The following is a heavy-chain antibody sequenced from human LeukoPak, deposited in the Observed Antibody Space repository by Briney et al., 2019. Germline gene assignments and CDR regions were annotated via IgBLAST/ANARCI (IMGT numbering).Heavy chain of an antibody. J-gene: IGHJ4*02. V-gene: IGHV3-74*01. CDR3: AKCPEALYLKDWLSHFDY. D-gene: IGHD3/OR15-3a*01. CDR2: VNSDGSST. CDR1: GFTFSSYW. Sequence: GGSLRLSCAASGFTFSSYWMHWVRQAPGKGLVWVSRVNSDGSSTTYADSVKGRFTISRDNSKNTLYLQMNSLRAEDTAVYYCAKCPEALYLKDWLSHFDYWGQGTLVTVSS.